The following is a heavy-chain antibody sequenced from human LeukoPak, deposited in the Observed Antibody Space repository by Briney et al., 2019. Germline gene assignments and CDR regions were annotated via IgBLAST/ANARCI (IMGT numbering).Heavy chain of an antibody. CDR3: TREGILSAGDY. J-gene: IGHJ4*02. CDR1: GFTFSSYW. V-gene: IGHV3-7*01. CDR2: IKQDGSEK. Sequence: GGSLRLSCAASGFTFSSYWMSWVRQPPGKGLEWVANIKQDGSEKYYVDSVKGRFTISRDNAKNSLYLQMNSLRAEDTAVYYCTREGILSAGDYWGQGTLVIVSS. D-gene: IGHD6-13*01.